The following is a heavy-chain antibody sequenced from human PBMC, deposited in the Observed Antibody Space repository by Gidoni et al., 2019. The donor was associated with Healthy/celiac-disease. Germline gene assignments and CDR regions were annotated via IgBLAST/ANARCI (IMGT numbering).Heavy chain of an antibody. V-gene: IGHV4-59*01. D-gene: IGHD6-6*01. CDR1: GGSISSYY. CDR3: ARTDSSSSRYYYYMDV. J-gene: IGHJ6*03. CDR2: IYYSGST. Sequence: GSGPGLVKPSETLSLTCTVSGGSISSYYWSWIRQPPGKGLEWLGYIYYSGSTNYTPSLKSRVTISVDTSKNQFSLKLSSVTAADTAVYYCARTDSSSSRYYYYMDVWGKGTTVTVSS.